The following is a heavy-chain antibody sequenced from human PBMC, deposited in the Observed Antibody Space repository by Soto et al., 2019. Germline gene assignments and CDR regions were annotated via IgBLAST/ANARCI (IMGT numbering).Heavy chain of an antibody. CDR3: ARVAIAAAFDY. Sequence: SVKVSCTTSEGTFNNHAGSWVRQAPGQGLEWMGGIIPIFGTANYAQKFQGRVTITADESTSTAYMELSSLRSEDTAVYYCARVAIAAAFDYWGQGTLVTVSS. CDR1: EGTFNNHA. CDR2: IIPIFGTA. D-gene: IGHD6-13*01. V-gene: IGHV1-69*01. J-gene: IGHJ4*02.